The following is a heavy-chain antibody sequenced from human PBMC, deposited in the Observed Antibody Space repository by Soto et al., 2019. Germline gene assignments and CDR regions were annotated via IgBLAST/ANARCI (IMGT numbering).Heavy chain of an antibody. CDR3: AHSPVNYGYVAD. CDR2: IYYSGTS. D-gene: IGHD4-17*01. Sequence: PSVTLSLTCTVSGGSISDDTYYWGWIRQPPGKGLEWIGSIYYSGTSSYNPSLESRVTMSVDTSKKQLSLRLRSVTATDTAVYYCAHSPVNYGYVADWGQGTLVTVSS. CDR1: GGSISDDTYY. V-gene: IGHV4-39*01. J-gene: IGHJ4*02.